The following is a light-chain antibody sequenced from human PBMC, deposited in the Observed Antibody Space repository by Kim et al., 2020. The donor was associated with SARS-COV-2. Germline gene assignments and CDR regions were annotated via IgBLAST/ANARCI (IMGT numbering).Light chain of an antibody. Sequence: ELTQPPSASGTPGQRVTISCSGGTSNIRANTVNWYQHLSGTAPKLLIYSNDQRPSGVPDRFSGSKSGTSASLAISGLQSEDEADYFCSAWDDNLNGPVFGGGTQLTVL. CDR1: TSNIRANT. V-gene: IGLV1-44*01. CDR2: SND. J-gene: IGLJ2*01. CDR3: SAWDDNLNGPV.